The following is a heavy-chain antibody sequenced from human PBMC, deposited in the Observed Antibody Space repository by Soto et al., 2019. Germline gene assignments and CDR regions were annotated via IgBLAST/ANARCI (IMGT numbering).Heavy chain of an antibody. CDR3: ARHTDDVHYVWGSDNYGMDV. Sequence: QVQLVQSGGEVKKPGASVKVSCQAAGYTFTRFGITWVRQAPGQGLEWMGWSSINNGKTNYAKKSQGRVTMTTDTSTNTAYMEARSLRSDDTAVYYCARHTDDVHYVWGSDNYGMDVWGQGSTVTVSS. V-gene: IGHV1-18*01. J-gene: IGHJ6*02. D-gene: IGHD3-16*01. CDR1: GYTFTRFG. CDR2: SSINNGKT.